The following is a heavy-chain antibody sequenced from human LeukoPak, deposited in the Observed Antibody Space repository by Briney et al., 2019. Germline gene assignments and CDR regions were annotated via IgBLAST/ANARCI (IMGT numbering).Heavy chain of an antibody. CDR1: GGSISSNSYY. CDR2: IYYSGST. J-gene: IGHJ5*02. D-gene: IGHD3-22*01. V-gene: IGHV4-39*01. Sequence: SETLSLTCAVSGGSISSNSYYWGWIRQPPGKGLEWIGSIYYSGSTYYNPSLKSRVTISVDTSKNQFSLKLSSVTAADTAVYYCARRYYYDSSGYYYAWFDPWGQGTLVTVSS. CDR3: ARRYYYDSSGYYYAWFDP.